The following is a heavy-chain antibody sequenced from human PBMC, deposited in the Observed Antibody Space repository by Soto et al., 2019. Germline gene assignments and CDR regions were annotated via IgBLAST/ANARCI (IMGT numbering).Heavy chain of an antibody. J-gene: IGHJ3*01. CDR1: GFTFSSYA. Sequence: QVQLVESGGGVVQPGRSLRLSCAASGFTFSSYAMHWVRQAPGKGLEWVAVISYDGSNKYYADSVKGRFTISRDNSKNTLYLQMNSLRAEDTAVYYCAREETVVEMANLGAFDLWGQGTMVTFSS. CDR3: AREETVVEMANLGAFDL. V-gene: IGHV3-30-3*01. CDR2: ISYDGSNK. D-gene: IGHD2-21*01.